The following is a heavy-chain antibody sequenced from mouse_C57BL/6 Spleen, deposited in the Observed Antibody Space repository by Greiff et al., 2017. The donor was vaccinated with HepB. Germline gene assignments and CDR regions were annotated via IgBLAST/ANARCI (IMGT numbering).Heavy chain of an antibody. D-gene: IGHD1-1*01. CDR3: ARGSVYYGSSYDYAMDY. V-gene: IGHV3-4*01. CDR1: GYSITNGNHW. J-gene: IGHJ4*01. CDR2: ISSSGST. Sequence: EVQLQESGPALVKPSQTVSLTCTVTGYSITNGNHWWNWIRQVSGSKLEWIGYISSSGSTDSNPSLKSRISITRDTSKNQLFLQLNSVTTEDIATYYCARGSVYYGSSYDYAMDYWGQGTSVTVSS.